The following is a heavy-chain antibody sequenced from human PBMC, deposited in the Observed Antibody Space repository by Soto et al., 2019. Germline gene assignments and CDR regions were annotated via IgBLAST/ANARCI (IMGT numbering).Heavy chain of an antibody. CDR1: EGTFNSYA. V-gene: IGHV1-69*01. CDR2: IIPYYNTL. J-gene: IGHJ4*02. CDR3: ASGASRWYPYFFDS. D-gene: IGHD6-13*01. Sequence: QAQVVQSGAEVRKPGSSVKLSCKASEGTFNSYAIAWVRQAPGQGLEWMGGIIPYYNTLNYAQKFQDRVTITADDYTNTVYMELSSLRSDDTAVYFCASGASRWYPYFFDSWAQGILVTVSS.